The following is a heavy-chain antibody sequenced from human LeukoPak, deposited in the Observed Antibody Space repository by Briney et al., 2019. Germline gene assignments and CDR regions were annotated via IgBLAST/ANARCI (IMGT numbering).Heavy chain of an antibody. Sequence: SVKVSCKASGGTFSSYAISWVRQAPGQGLEWMGGIIPNFGTANYAQKFQGRVTITADESTSTAYMELSSLRSEDTAVYYCARTAPRLIAAAGTIWFDPWGQGTLVTVSS. CDR3: ARTAPRLIAAAGTIWFDP. CDR2: IIPNFGTA. J-gene: IGHJ5*02. D-gene: IGHD6-13*01. V-gene: IGHV1-69*13. CDR1: GGTFSSYA.